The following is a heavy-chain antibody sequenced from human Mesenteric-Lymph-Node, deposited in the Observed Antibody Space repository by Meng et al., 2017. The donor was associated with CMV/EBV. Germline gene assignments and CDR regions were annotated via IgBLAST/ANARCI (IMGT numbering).Heavy chain of an antibody. CDR1: GFTLYTYN. J-gene: IGHJ6*02. CDR2: INPDGSST. D-gene: IGHD3-3*01. CDR3: ARDSFWSGYYYGMDV. Sequence: GGSLRLSCAASGFTLYTYNMNWVRQAPGRGLVWVSRINPDGSSTSYADSVKGRFTISRDNAKNTLYLQMNSPRAEDTAVYYCARDSFWSGYYYGMDVWGQGTTVTVSS. V-gene: IGHV3-74*01.